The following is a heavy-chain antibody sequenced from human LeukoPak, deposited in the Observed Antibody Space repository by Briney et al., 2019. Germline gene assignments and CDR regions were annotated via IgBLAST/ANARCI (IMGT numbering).Heavy chain of an antibody. D-gene: IGHD3-10*01. J-gene: IGHJ4*02. V-gene: IGHV4-4*02. Sequence: SGTLSLTCAVSSGSISSSNWWSWVRPPPGKGLEWIGEIYHSGSTNYNPSLKSRVTISVDKSKNQFSLKLSSVTAADTAVYYCARRNYYGSGSYYLDYWGQGTLVTVSS. CDR1: SGSISSSNW. CDR2: IYHSGST. CDR3: ARRNYYGSGSYYLDY.